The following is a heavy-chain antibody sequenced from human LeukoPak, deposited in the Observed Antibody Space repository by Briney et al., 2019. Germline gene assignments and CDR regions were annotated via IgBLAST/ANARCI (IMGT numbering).Heavy chain of an antibody. Sequence: GESLKISCKGSGYSFSNYWIGWVRQLPGKGLEWMGIIYPADSDTRYSPSLQGQVTISVDKSITTAYLQWSSLKASDSAMYYCARDGQENSFDYWGQGTVVTVSS. CDR1: GYSFSNYW. CDR3: ARDGQENSFDY. J-gene: IGHJ4*02. CDR2: IYPADSDT. V-gene: IGHV5-51*01.